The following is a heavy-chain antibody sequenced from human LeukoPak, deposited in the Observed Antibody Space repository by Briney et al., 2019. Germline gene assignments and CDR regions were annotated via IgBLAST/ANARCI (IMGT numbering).Heavy chain of an antibody. V-gene: IGHV4-34*01. CDR2: IDHSGST. CDR3: AGNIAARLDY. CDR1: GGSFSGYY. Sequence: SETLSLTCAVYGGSFSGYYWSWIRQPPGKGLEWIGEIDHSGSTNYNLSLKSRVTISVDTSKNQFSLKLSSVTAADTTVYYCAGNIAARLDYWGQGTLVTVSS. D-gene: IGHD6-6*01. J-gene: IGHJ4*02.